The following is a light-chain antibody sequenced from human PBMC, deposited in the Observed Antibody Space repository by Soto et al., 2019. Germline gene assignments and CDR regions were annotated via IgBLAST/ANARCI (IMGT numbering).Light chain of an antibody. CDR3: QQRSNWPLT. J-gene: IGKJ4*01. CDR2: DAS. Sequence: EIVLTQSPATLSSSPGERATLSCRASQSVTSYLAWYQQKPGQAPRLLIYDASTRATGIPARFAGSGSGTDFTLTISSLEPEDFAVYYCQQRSNWPLTFGGGTKVDIK. V-gene: IGKV3-11*01. CDR1: QSVTSY.